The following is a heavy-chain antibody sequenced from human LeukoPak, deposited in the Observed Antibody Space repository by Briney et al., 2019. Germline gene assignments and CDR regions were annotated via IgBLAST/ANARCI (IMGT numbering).Heavy chain of an antibody. V-gene: IGHV3-53*01. CDR2: IYSGGST. D-gene: IGHD5-18*01. CDR3: ARETQYSYGQYYFDY. Sequence: GRSLRLSCAASGFTFSSYAMHWVRQAPGKGLEWVSVIYSGGSTYYADSVKGRFTISRDNSKNTLYLQMNSLRAEDTAVYYCARETQYSYGQYYFDYWGQGTLVTVSS. J-gene: IGHJ4*02. CDR1: GFTFSSYA.